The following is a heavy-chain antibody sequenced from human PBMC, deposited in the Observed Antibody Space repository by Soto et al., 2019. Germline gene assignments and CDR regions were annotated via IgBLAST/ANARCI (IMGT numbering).Heavy chain of an antibody. Sequence: GGSLRLSCAASGFTFSSYAMSWVRQAPGKGLEWVSAISGSGASTYYADSVKGRFTISRDNAKNTLFLQMNSLRAEDTALYYCARENYDFWSGYYLDYWGQGTLVTVSS. CDR2: ISGSGAST. D-gene: IGHD3-3*01. CDR1: GFTFSSYA. V-gene: IGHV3-23*01. J-gene: IGHJ4*02. CDR3: ARENYDFWSGYYLDY.